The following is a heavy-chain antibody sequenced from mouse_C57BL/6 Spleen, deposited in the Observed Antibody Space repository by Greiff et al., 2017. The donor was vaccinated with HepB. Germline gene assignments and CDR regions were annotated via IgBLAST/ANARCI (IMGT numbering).Heavy chain of an antibody. Sequence: QVQLKQPGAELVKPGASVKLSCKASGYTFTSYWMHWVKQRPGRGLEWIGRIDPNSGGTKYNEKFKSKATLTVDKPSSTAYMQLSSLTSEDSAVYYCARRVRLYWYFDVWGTGTTVTVSS. CDR2: IDPNSGGT. D-gene: IGHD2-14*01. CDR1: GYTFTSYW. J-gene: IGHJ1*03. CDR3: ARRVRLYWYFDV. V-gene: IGHV1-72*01.